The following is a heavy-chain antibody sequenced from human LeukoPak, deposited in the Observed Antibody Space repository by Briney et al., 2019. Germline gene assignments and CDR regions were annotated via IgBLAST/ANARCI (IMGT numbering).Heavy chain of an antibody. CDR2: IWYDGSNK. V-gene: IGHV3-33*01. Sequence: PGGSLRLSCAASGFTFSSYGMHWVRQAPGKGLEWVAVIWYDGSNKYYADSVKGRFTISRDNAKNSPYLQMNSLRAEDTAVYYCARDRYYDSSGSIPFDYWGQGTLVTVSS. CDR1: GFTFSSYG. J-gene: IGHJ4*02. CDR3: ARDRYYDSSGSIPFDY. D-gene: IGHD3-22*01.